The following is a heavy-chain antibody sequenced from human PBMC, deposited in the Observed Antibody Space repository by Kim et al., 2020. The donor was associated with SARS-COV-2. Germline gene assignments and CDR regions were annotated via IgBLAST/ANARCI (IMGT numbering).Heavy chain of an antibody. CDR2: ISVYNGNT. D-gene: IGHD2-2*01. CDR1: GYTFTSYG. V-gene: IGHV1-18*01. Sequence: ASVKVSCKASGYTFTSYGISWVRQAPGQGLECMGWISVYNGNTNYAQKLQGRVTMTTDTSTSTAHMELRSLRSDDTAVYYCARGVVVVPAATYYYYGMDVWGQGTTVTVSS. CDR3: ARGVVVVPAATYYYYGMDV. J-gene: IGHJ6*02.